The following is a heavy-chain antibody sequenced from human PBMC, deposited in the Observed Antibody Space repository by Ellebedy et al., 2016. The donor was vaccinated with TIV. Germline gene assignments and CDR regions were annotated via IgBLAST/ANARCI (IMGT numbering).Heavy chain of an antibody. CDR2: IHPTFGPT. CDR3: AQAPLFAEIKLLGMDV. J-gene: IGHJ6*02. Sequence: SVKVSCKGSEGSLSRSAISWVRQAPGQGLEWMGGIHPTFGPTTYAQRFQGRVLITADESTSTAYMELSSLTSAATAVYYCAQAPLFAEIKLLGMDVWGQGTSVTVSS. V-gene: IGHV1-69*13. CDR1: EGSLSRSA. D-gene: IGHD4-23*01.